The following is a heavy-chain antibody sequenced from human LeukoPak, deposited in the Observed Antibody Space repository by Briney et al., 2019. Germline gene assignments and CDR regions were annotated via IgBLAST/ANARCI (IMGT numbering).Heavy chain of an antibody. J-gene: IGHJ4*02. CDR3: AREFRKIQLSFDY. D-gene: IGHD5-18*01. Sequence: GGSLRLSCAASGFTFSSYAMHWVRQAPGKGLEWVAVISYDGSNKYYADSVKGRFTISRDNSKNTLYLQMNSLRAEDTAVYYCAREFRKIQLSFDYCGPGTLVTVSS. V-gene: IGHV3-30-3*01. CDR2: ISYDGSNK. CDR1: GFTFSSYA.